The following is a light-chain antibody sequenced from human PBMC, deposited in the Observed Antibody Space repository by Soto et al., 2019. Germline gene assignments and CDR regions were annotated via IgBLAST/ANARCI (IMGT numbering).Light chain of an antibody. J-gene: IGKJ1*01. CDR2: GAS. CDR3: HQYGSSPQT. CDR1: QSVSSSY. Sequence: EIVLTQSPGTLSLSPGERATLSCRASQSVSSSYLAWYQQKPGQAPRLLIYGASSRATGIPDRFTGSGSGTDFTLTISRLESEDFAVFYCHQYGSSPQTFGHGTKVDIK. V-gene: IGKV3-20*01.